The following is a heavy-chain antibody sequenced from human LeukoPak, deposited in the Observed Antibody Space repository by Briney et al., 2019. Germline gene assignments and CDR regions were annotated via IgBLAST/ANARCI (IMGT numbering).Heavy chain of an antibody. D-gene: IGHD1-26*01. J-gene: IGHJ6*03. V-gene: IGHV7-4-1*02. CDR2: LNTNTGNP. CDR3: ARHLTQVGAINFYYYYMDV. Sequence: ASVKVSCKASGYTFTSYAMNWVRQAPGQGLECMGWLNTNTGNPTYAQGFTGRFVFSLDTSVSTAYLQISSLKAEDTAVYYCARHLTQVGAINFYYYYMDVWGKGTTVTVSS. CDR1: GYTFTSYA.